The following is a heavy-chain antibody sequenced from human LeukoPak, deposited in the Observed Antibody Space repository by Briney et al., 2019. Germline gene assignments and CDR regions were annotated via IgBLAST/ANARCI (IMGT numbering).Heavy chain of an antibody. CDR3: TTEYYYGSSGSLFYFDY. J-gene: IGHJ4*02. Sequence: GGSLRLSCTASGFTFTNAWMTWVRQAPGKGLVWVGRIKSASDGGTTVYAAPVKGRFTISRDDSKNTLYLQMDSLNSEDSAVYYCTTEYYYGSSGSLFYFDYWGQGSLVTVSS. D-gene: IGHD3-22*01. V-gene: IGHV3-15*01. CDR1: GFTFTNAW. CDR2: IKSASDGGTT.